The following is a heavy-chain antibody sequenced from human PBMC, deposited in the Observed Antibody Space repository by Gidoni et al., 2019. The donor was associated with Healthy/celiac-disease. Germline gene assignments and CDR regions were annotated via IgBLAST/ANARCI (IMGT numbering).Heavy chain of an antibody. V-gene: IGHV1-46*03. J-gene: IGHJ6*02. CDR2: SNPSGGST. D-gene: IGHD3-22*01. CDR1: GDTFTSDD. CDR3: ARHPLRIPLIVRGGMAV. Sequence: QGQLVQSGAEGKKPGASVRESGKAAGDTFTSDDMHWVRQAPGQGLEWMGLSNPSGGSTSYAPKFQGRVTMTRDTSPRPVYMALSRLSSADTAVYYCARHPLRIPLIVRGGMAVCGQGTTVTVSS.